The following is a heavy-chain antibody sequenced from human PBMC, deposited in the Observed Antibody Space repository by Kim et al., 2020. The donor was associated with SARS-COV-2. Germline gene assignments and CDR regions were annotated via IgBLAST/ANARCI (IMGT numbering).Heavy chain of an antibody. CDR3: ARRSATYIAVAGTDGDY. J-gene: IGHJ4*02. CDR1: GGSISSSSYY. Sequence: SETLSLTCTVSGGSISSSSYYWGWIRQPPGKGLEWIGSIYYSGSTYYNPSLKSRVTISVDTSKNQFSLKLSSVTAADTAVYYCARRSATYIAVAGTDGDYWGQGTLVTVSS. V-gene: IGHV4-39*01. D-gene: IGHD6-19*01. CDR2: IYYSGST.